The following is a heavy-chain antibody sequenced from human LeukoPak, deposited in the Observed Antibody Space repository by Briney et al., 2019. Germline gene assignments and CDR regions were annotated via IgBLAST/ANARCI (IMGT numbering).Heavy chain of an antibody. CDR2: IYHSGST. D-gene: IGHD4-17*01. CDR3: VRAPGTVTTRGYFYYYYRLV. CDR1: GYSISRGYY. V-gene: IGHV4-38-2*02. J-gene: IGHJ6*03. Sequence: SETLSHTCTVSGYSISRGYYWGWFRQPPGKGLEWIGSIYHSGSTYYNPSLKSRVSISVDTSKNQYSLKLRSVTAADTAVYYCVRAPGTVTTRGYFYYYYRLVGGKGTTDTVSS.